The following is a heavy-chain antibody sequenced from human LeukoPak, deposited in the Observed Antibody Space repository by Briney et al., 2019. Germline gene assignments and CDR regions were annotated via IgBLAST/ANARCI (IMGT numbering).Heavy chain of an antibody. D-gene: IGHD3-22*01. J-gene: IGHJ3*02. CDR1: GYTFTGYY. V-gene: IGHV1-2*06. Sequence: ASVKVSCEASGYTFTGYYMHWVRQAPGQGLEWMGRINPNSGGTNYAQKFQGRVTMTRDTSISTAYMELSRLRSDDTAVYYCAREYYDSSGYYYHDAFDIWGQGTMVTVSS. CDR3: AREYYDSSGYYYHDAFDI. CDR2: INPNSGGT.